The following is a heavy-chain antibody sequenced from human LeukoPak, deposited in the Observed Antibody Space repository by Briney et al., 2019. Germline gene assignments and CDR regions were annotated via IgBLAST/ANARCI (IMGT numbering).Heavy chain of an antibody. Sequence: PGGSLRLSCAASGFNFSRYGMYWVRQAPGEGLEWVASIKGDGSEKYYVDSVKGRFTISRDNAKNSLYLQMNSLRAEDTAVYYCATPHLPPYNWNYATPFDYWGQGTLVTVSS. CDR2: IKGDGSEK. CDR3: ATPHLPPYNWNYATPFDY. CDR1: GFNFSRYG. D-gene: IGHD1-7*01. J-gene: IGHJ4*02. V-gene: IGHV3-7*01.